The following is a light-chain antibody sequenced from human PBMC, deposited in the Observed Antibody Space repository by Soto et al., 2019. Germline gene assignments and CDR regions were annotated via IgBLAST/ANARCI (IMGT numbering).Light chain of an antibody. V-gene: IGLV1-44*01. J-gene: IGLJ1*01. CDR2: SNN. CDR3: AAWDDSLNGLYV. CDR1: SSKIGSNT. Sequence: QSVLTQPPSASGTPGQRVTISCSGSSSKIGSNTVNWYQQLPGTAPKLLIYSNNQRPSGVPDRFSGSKSGTPASLAISGLQSEDEADYYCAAWDDSLNGLYVFGTGTKVTVL.